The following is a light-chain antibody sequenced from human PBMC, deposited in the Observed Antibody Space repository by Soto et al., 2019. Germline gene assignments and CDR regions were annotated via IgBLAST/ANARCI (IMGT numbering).Light chain of an antibody. CDR1: QTITSNH. Sequence: DILLTQSPGTLSLSPGERATLSCRASQTITSNHLAWYQQRPGQAPRLVIYGASDRATGTPDRFSGSGSGTDFPLTISRLEAEDSAVYFCQQYGKSPFTFGQGTRLEIK. J-gene: IGKJ5*01. V-gene: IGKV3-20*01. CDR2: GAS. CDR3: QQYGKSPFT.